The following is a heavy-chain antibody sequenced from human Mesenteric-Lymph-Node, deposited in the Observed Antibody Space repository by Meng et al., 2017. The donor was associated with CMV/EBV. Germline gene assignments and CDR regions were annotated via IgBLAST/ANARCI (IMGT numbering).Heavy chain of an antibody. V-gene: IGHV3-30-3*01. D-gene: IGHD3-22*01. CDR2: ISYDGSNK. CDR1: GFTFSSYW. J-gene: IGHJ3*02. Sequence: LSLTCAASGFTFSSYWMHWVRQAPGKGLVWVAVISYDGSNKYYADSVKGRFTISRDNSKNTLYLQMNSLRAEDTAVYYCARDYYDSSGRYAFDIWGQGTMVTVSS. CDR3: ARDYYDSSGRYAFDI.